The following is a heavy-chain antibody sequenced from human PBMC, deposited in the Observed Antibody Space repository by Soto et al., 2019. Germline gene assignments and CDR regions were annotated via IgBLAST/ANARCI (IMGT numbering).Heavy chain of an antibody. CDR1: GFTFSSYW. Sequence: GGSLRLSCAASGFTFSSYWMHWVRQAPGKGLVWVSRINSDGSSTSYADSVKGRFTISRDNAKNTLYLQMNSLRAEDTAVYYCARFGVVQHPYYYYYGMDVWGQGTTVTVSS. J-gene: IGHJ6*02. V-gene: IGHV3-74*01. CDR2: INSDGSST. D-gene: IGHD3-3*01. CDR3: ARFGVVQHPYYYYYGMDV.